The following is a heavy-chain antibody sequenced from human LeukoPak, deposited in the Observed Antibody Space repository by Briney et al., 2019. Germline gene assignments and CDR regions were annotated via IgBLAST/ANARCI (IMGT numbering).Heavy chain of an antibody. CDR1: GGSFSPYY. Sequence: SETLSLTCAVHGGSFSPYYWSWIRQPPGKGLEWIGEINHRGSTNYNPSLKSRVTISVDTSKNQFSLRLSSVTAADTAVYYCARGGFDCGGDGYVDYWGQGTLVTVSS. D-gene: IGHD2-21*02. CDR2: INHRGST. J-gene: IGHJ4*02. V-gene: IGHV4-34*01. CDR3: ARGGFDCGGDGYVDY.